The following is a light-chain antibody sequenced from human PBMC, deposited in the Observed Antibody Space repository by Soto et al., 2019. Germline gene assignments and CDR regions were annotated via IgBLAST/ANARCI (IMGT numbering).Light chain of an antibody. V-gene: IGKV3-20*01. CDR1: QTVSSSY. CDR2: GAS. Sequence: EIVLTQSPGTLSLSPGEGATLSCRASQTVSSSYLAWYQQKPGQAPRLLIYGASSRATGIPDRFSGSGSGTDFTLTISRLEPEDFAVYYCQHYGTSPITFGQGTRLEIK. J-gene: IGKJ5*01. CDR3: QHYGTSPIT.